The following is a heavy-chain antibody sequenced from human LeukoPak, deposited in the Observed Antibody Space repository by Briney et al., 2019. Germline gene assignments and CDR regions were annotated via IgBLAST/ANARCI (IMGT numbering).Heavy chain of an antibody. CDR3: ASSSHSSGYFDL. Sequence: VQPGGSLRLSCAASGFTFSSYDMHWVRQATGKGLEWVSAIGTAGDTYYPGSVKGRFTISRENAKNSLYLQMNSLRAGDTAVYYCASSSHSSGYFDLWGRGTLVTVSS. J-gene: IGHJ2*01. CDR2: IGTAGDT. V-gene: IGHV3-13*01. CDR1: GFTFSSYD. D-gene: IGHD6-19*01.